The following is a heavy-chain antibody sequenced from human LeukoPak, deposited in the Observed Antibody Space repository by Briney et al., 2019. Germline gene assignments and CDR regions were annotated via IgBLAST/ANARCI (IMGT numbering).Heavy chain of an antibody. CDR1: GGSISSHY. CDR3: ARGVSYGPLPFDY. CDR2: IYYSGST. D-gene: IGHD5-18*01. J-gene: IGHJ4*02. V-gene: IGHV4-59*11. Sequence: SETLSLTCTVSGGSISSHYWSWIRQPPGKGLEWIGYIYYSGSTNYNPSLKSRVTISVDTSKNQFSLKLSSVTAADTAVYYCARGVSYGPLPFDYWGQGTLVNVSS.